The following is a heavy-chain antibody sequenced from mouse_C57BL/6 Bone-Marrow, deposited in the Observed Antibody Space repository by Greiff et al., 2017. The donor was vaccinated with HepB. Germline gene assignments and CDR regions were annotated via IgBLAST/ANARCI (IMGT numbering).Heavy chain of an antibody. D-gene: IGHD1-1*01. Sequence: QVQLKESGPELVKPGASVKLSCKASGYTFTSYDINWVKQRPGQGLEWIGWIYPRDGSTKYNEKFKGKATLTVDTSSSTAYMELHSLTSEDSAVYFCARLEVITTVVPYFDYWGQGTTLTVSS. CDR1: GYTFTSYD. J-gene: IGHJ2*01. CDR3: ARLEVITTVVPYFDY. V-gene: IGHV1-85*01. CDR2: IYPRDGST.